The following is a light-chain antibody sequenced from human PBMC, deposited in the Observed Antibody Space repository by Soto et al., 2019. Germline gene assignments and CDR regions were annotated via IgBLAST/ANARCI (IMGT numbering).Light chain of an antibody. V-gene: IGKV3-15*01. CDR2: GVS. CDR1: QTVSTN. CDR3: QQYGNPPQIT. Sequence: EMVMTQSPATLSVSPGERATLSCRASQTVSTNLAWYQQKPGQAPRLLIYGVSTRAAGIPARFSGNGSGTDFTLPISKLEPEDFAVYYRQQYGNPPQITFGQGKRLEIK. J-gene: IGKJ5*01.